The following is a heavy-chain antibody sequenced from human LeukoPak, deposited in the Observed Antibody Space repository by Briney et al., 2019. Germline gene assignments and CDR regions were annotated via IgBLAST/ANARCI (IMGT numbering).Heavy chain of an antibody. J-gene: IGHJ6*02. Sequence: GSLRLSCAGSGFIFSDHYMDWVRQAPGKGLEWVGRIRDKANSYTTEYAASVKGRFTLSRDDSQNSVYLQMNSLKTEDTAMYYCSRSGHIVSIMDVWGQGTTVTVSS. CDR2: IRDKANSYTT. CDR1: GFIFSDHY. CDR3: SRSGHIVSIMDV. V-gene: IGHV3-72*01. D-gene: IGHD2-21*01.